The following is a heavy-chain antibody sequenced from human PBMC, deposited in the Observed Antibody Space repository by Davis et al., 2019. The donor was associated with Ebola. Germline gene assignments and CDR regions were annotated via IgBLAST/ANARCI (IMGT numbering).Heavy chain of an antibody. J-gene: IGHJ6*04. CDR3: AKGGSGWPSDYSYGMGV. CDR1: GFTVSSNY. D-gene: IGHD6-19*01. Sequence: GESLKISCAASGFTVSSNYMTWARQAPGKGLEWVSAVTSSGGGTYYADSVKGRFTISRDNSKNTLYLQMNSLRVEDTAVYYCAKGGSGWPSDYSYGMGVWGKGTTVTVSS. V-gene: IGHV3-23*01. CDR2: VTSSGGGT.